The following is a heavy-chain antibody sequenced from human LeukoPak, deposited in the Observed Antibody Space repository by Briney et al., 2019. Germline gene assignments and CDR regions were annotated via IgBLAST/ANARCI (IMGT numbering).Heavy chain of an antibody. CDR1: GYTFTGYY. CDR2: ISAYNGNT. V-gene: IGHV1-18*04. D-gene: IGHD6-6*01. Sequence: ASVKVSCKASGYTFTGYYMHWVRQVPGQGLEWMGWISAYNGNTNYAQKLQGRVTMTTDTSTSTAYMELRSLRSDDTAVYYCARDRPARSAYYFDYWGQGTLVTVSS. J-gene: IGHJ4*02. CDR3: ARDRPARSAYYFDY.